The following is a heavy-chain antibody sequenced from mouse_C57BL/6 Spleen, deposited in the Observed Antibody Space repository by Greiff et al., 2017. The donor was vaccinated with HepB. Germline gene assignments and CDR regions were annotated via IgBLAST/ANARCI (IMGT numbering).Heavy chain of an antibody. D-gene: IGHD1-1*01. CDR3: ARALLRDYYAMDY. J-gene: IGHJ4*01. CDR2: ISSGSSTI. Sequence: EVHLVESGGGLVKPGGSLKLSCAASGFTFSDYGMHWVRQAPEKGLEWVAYISSGSSTIYYADTVKGRFTISRDNAKNTLFLQMTSLRSEDTAMYYCARALLRDYYAMDYWGQGTSVTVSS. V-gene: IGHV5-17*01. CDR1: GFTFSDYG.